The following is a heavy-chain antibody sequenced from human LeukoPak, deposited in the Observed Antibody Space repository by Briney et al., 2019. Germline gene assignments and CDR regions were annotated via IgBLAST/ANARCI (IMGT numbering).Heavy chain of an antibody. Sequence: SGGSLRLSCAASGFTFDDYAMHWVRQAPGKGLEWVSTITGSGGNRYYADSVKGRFSISRDNSKNTLYLQMSSLRAEDTAVYYCAKPLTSPHYYAMDVWGQGTTVTVSS. CDR3: AKPLTSPHYYAMDV. J-gene: IGHJ6*02. D-gene: IGHD2-2*01. CDR1: GFTFDDYA. V-gene: IGHV3-23*01. CDR2: ITGSGGNR.